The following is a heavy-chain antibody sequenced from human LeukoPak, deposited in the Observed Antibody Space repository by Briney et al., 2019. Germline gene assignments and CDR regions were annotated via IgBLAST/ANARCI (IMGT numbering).Heavy chain of an antibody. J-gene: IGHJ3*02. CDR2: INTNTGNP. D-gene: IGHD3-22*01. CDR3: ARDLAYYDSSGYLTRHDAFDI. Sequence: EASVKVSCKASGYTFTSYAMNWVRQAPGQGLEWMGWINTNTGNPTYAQGFTGRFVFSLDTSVSTAYLQISSLKAEDTAVYYCARDLAYYDSSGYLTRHDAFDIWGQGTMVTVSS. V-gene: IGHV7-4-1*02. CDR1: GYTFTSYA.